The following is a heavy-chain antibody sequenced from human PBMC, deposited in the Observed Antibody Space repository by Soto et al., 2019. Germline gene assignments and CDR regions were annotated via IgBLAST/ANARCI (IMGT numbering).Heavy chain of an antibody. J-gene: IGHJ4*02. CDR3: ASDRGELLRFDY. D-gene: IGHD1-26*01. V-gene: IGHV3-30-3*01. CDR1: GFTFSSYA. Sequence: QVQLVESGGGVVQPGRSLRLSCAASGFTFSSYAMHWVRQAPGKGLEWVAVISYDGSNKYYADSVKGRFTISRDNSKNTLYLQMNSLRAEDTAVYYCASDRGELLRFDYWGQGTLVTVSS. CDR2: ISYDGSNK.